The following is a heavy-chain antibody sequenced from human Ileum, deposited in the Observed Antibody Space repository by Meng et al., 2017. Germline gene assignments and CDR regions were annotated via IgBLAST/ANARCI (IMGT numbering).Heavy chain of an antibody. CDR1: GTW. V-gene: IGHV4-4*01. CDR2: IFQSGRT. D-gene: IGHD3-22*01. CDR3: ATSNDRDVYYLGY. Sequence: QVPLHEPGPRLLKPAGTLSLPCAVSGTWWSWVRQPPGKGLEWIGEIFQSGRTNYNPSLKSRVTISIDKSKSQISLQLSAVTAADTAVYSCATSNDRDVYYLGYWGQGTLVTVSS. J-gene: IGHJ4*02.